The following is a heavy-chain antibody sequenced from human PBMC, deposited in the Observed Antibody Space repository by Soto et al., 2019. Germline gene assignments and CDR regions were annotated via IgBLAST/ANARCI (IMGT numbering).Heavy chain of an antibody. CDR3: ATVCTNGVGRRSGPRRAFDI. Sequence: ASVKVSCKVSGYTLTELSMHWVRQAPGKGLEWMGGFDPEDGETIYAQKFQGRVTMTEETSTDTAYMELSSLRSEDTAVYYGATVCTNGVGRRSGPRRAFDIWGQGTMVTVSS. CDR1: GYTLTELS. J-gene: IGHJ3*02. V-gene: IGHV1-24*01. D-gene: IGHD2-8*01. CDR2: FDPEDGET.